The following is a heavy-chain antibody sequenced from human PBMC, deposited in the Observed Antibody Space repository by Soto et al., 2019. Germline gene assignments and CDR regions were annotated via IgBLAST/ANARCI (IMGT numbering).Heavy chain of an antibody. Sequence: SETLSLTCTVSGGSISSSSYYWGWIRQPPGKGLEWIGSIYYSGSTYYNPSLKSRVTISVDTSKNQFSLKLSSVTAADTAVYYCASQLYYDFWSGYPNWFDPWGQGTLVTVSS. CDR3: ASQLYYDFWSGYPNWFDP. D-gene: IGHD3-3*01. V-gene: IGHV4-39*01. CDR1: GGSISSSSYY. J-gene: IGHJ5*02. CDR2: IYYSGST.